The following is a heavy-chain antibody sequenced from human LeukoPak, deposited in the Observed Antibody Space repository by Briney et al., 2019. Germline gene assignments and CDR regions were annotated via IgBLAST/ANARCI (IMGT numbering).Heavy chain of an antibody. CDR3: ARRIAAAGTVDY. J-gene: IGHJ4*02. CDR2: IIPILGIA. CDR1: GGTLSSYA. V-gene: IGHV1-69*04. Sequence: ASVKVSCKASGGTLSSYAISWVRQAPGQGLEWMGRIIPILGIANYAQKFQGRVTITADKSTSTAYMELSSLRSEDTAVYYCARRIAAAGTVDYWGQGTLVTVSS. D-gene: IGHD6-13*01.